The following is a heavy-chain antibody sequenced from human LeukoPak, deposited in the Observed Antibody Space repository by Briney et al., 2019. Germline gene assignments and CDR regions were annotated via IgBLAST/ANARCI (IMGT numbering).Heavy chain of an antibody. V-gene: IGHV3-7*01. Sequence: GGSLRLSCAASGFTFNNYWLSWVRQAPGKGLEWVANIKTDGSETYYVDTVKGRFTISRDNAKNSLYLQMNNLRVEDTAVYYCVRNLPGAGYWGQGTLVIVSS. CDR3: VRNLPGAGY. CDR1: GFTFNNYW. CDR2: IKTDGSET. D-gene: IGHD3-9*01. J-gene: IGHJ4*02.